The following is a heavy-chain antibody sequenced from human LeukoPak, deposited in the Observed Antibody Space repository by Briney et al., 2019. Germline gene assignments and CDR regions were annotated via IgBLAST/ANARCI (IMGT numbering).Heavy chain of an antibody. CDR2: IWYDGSNK. CDR1: GFTFSSYG. D-gene: IGHD3-22*01. CDR3: ATSPDTYYYYGMDV. J-gene: IGHJ6*02. Sequence: GGSLRLSCAASGFTFSSYGMHWVRQAPGKGLEWVAVIWYDGSNKYYADSVKGRFTISRDNSKNTLYLQMNSLRAEDTAVYYCATSPDTYYYYGMDVWGQGTTVTVSS. V-gene: IGHV3-33*01.